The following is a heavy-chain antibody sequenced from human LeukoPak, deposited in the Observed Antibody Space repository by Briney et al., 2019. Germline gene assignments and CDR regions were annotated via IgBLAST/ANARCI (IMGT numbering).Heavy chain of an antibody. CDR2: ISSSGSTI. J-gene: IGHJ4*02. D-gene: IGHD6-13*01. CDR1: GFTFSDYY. Sequence: PGGSLRLSCAASGFTFSDYYMSWIRQAPGKGLEWVSYISSSGSTIYYADSAKGRFTISRDNAKNSLYLQMNSLRAEDTAVYYCARDAKDGSAAGPAAFDYWGQGTLVTVSS. V-gene: IGHV3-11*01. CDR3: ARDAKDGSAAGPAAFDY.